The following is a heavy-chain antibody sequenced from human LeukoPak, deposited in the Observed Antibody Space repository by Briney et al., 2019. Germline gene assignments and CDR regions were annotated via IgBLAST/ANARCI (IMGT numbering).Heavy chain of an antibody. D-gene: IGHD2-2*02. J-gene: IGHJ4*02. CDR1: GGTFSSYA. Sequence: GASVKVSCKASGGTFSSYAISWVRQAPGQGLEWMGWISAYNGNTNYAQKLQGRVTMTTDTSTSTAYMELRSLRSDDTAVYYCARDIVVVPAAKPLDYWGQGTLVTVSS. V-gene: IGHV1-18*01. CDR2: ISAYNGNT. CDR3: ARDIVVVPAAKPLDY.